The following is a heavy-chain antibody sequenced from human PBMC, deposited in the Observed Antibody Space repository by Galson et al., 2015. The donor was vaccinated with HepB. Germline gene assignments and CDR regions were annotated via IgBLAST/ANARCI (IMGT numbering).Heavy chain of an antibody. J-gene: IGHJ3*02. Sequence: SLRLSCAASGFTFSSYAMSWVRQAPGKGLEWVSAISGSGGSTYYADSVKGRFTISRDNSKNTLYLQMNSLRAEDTAVYYCAKDRSIYYYDSSGYYFDAFDIWGQGTMVTVSS. CDR1: GFTFSSYA. V-gene: IGHV3-23*01. CDR3: AKDRSIYYYDSSGYYFDAFDI. CDR2: ISGSGGST. D-gene: IGHD3-22*01.